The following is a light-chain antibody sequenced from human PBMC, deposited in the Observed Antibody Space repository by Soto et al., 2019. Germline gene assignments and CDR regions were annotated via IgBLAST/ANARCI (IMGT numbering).Light chain of an antibody. CDR3: LQVYSFPRT. J-gene: IGKJ1*01. CDR2: AAS. Sequence: VIWMTQSPSLLSASTGDRVTISCRMSQGISSYLAWYQQKPGKAPQYLIQAASILQSGVPSRFSGSGSGTEFILTINNLQPEDFASYFCLQVYSFPRTFGLGTKVDIK. CDR1: QGISSY. V-gene: IGKV1D-8*03.